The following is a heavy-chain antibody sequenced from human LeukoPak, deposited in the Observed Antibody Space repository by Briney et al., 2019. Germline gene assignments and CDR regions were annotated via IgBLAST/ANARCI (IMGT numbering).Heavy chain of an antibody. V-gene: IGHV1-69*13. CDR2: IIPIFGTA. CDR3: AGSVTTKPRLDY. CDR1: GGTFSSYA. D-gene: IGHD4-17*01. J-gene: IGHJ4*02. Sequence: GASVKVSCKASGGTFSSYAISWVRQAPGQGLEWMGGIIPIFGTANYAQKFQGRVTITADESTSTAYMELSSLRSEDTAVYYCAGSVTTKPRLDYWGQGTLVTVSS.